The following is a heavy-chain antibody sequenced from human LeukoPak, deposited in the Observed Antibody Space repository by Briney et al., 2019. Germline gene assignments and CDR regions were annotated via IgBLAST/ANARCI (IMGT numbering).Heavy chain of an antibody. CDR3: ARDGSPYYDSSGYYRIFDY. Sequence: GGSLRLSCAASGFTFSSYALSWVRQAPGKGLEWVSVISGSGTGTYYADSVKGRFTISRDNSKNTLYLQMNNLRAEDTAVYYCARDGSPYYDSSGYYRIFDYWGQGTLVTVSS. J-gene: IGHJ4*02. D-gene: IGHD3-22*01. CDR2: ISGSGTGT. V-gene: IGHV3-23*01. CDR1: GFTFSSYA.